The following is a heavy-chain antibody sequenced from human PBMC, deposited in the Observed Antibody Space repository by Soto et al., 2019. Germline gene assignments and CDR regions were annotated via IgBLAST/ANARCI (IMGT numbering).Heavy chain of an antibody. V-gene: IGHV1-3*01. Sequence: QVQLVQSGAEVKKPGASVKVSCKASGYTFTSYAMHWVRQAPGQRLEWMGWINAGNGNTKYSQKFPGSVSIIRHTEARAAYMGPSSLSSEDTAVYYCARVFWGSSRVGLDVWGEGKTVTVAS. CDR1: GYTFTSYA. CDR2: INAGNGNT. J-gene: IGHJ6*04. D-gene: IGHD3-16*01. CDR3: ARVFWGSSRVGLDV.